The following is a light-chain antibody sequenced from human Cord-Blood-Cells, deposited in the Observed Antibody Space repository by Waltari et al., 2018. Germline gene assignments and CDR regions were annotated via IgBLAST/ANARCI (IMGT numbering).Light chain of an antibody. J-gene: IGLJ1*01. CDR2: SNN. CDR1: SSNIGSNT. CDR3: AAWDDSLNAYV. V-gene: IGLV1-44*01. Sequence: QSVLTQPPSASGTTGQRVTISCSGSSSNIGSNTVNWYKQLPGTAPKLLIYSNNQRPSGVPDRFSGSKSGTSASLAISGLQSEDEADYYCAAWDDSLNAYVFGTGTKVTVL.